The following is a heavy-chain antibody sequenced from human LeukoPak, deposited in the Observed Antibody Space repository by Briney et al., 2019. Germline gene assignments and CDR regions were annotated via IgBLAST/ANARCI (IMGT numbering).Heavy chain of an antibody. D-gene: IGHD2-15*01. V-gene: IGHV3-30*06. CDR2: ISYDGSNK. Sequence: GGSLRLSCAASGFTFSSYGMHWVRQAPGKGLEWVAVISYDGSNKYYADSVKGRFTISRDNSKNTLYLQMNSLRAEDTAVYYCAREVFEGLHNWFDPWGQGTLVTVSS. CDR1: GFTFSSYG. J-gene: IGHJ5*02. CDR3: AREVFEGLHNWFDP.